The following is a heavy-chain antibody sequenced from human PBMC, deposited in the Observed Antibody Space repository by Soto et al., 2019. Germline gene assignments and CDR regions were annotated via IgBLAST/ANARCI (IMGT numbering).Heavy chain of an antibody. J-gene: IGHJ6*02. CDR1: GYTFTNYG. D-gene: IGHD3-10*01. CDR3: ARGADYGSGSYSSYYYYGMDV. CDR2: ISGYNGNT. V-gene: IGHV1-18*01. Sequence: ASVKVSCKASGYTFTNYGISWVRQAPGQGLEWMGWISGYNGNTNYAQKLQGRVTMTTDTSTSTAYMELRSLRSDDTAVYYCARGADYGSGSYSSYYYYGMDVWGRGTTVTVSS.